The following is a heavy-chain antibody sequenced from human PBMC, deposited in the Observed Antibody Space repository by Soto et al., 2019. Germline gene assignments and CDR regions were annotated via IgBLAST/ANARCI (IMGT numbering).Heavy chain of an antibody. CDR1: GFTFSSYS. J-gene: IGHJ6*02. Sequence: PGGSLRLSCAASGFTFSSYSMNWVRQAPGKGLEWVSSISSSSRYIYYADSVKGRFTISRDNAKNSLYLQMNSLRAEDTAVYYCARANHYYDSSGYYSGMDVWGQGTTVTVSS. D-gene: IGHD3-22*01. CDR2: ISSSSRYI. CDR3: ARANHYYDSSGYYSGMDV. V-gene: IGHV3-21*01.